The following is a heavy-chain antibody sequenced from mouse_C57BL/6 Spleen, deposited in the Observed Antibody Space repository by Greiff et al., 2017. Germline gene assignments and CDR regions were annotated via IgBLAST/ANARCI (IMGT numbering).Heavy chain of an antibody. CDR3: ARSGGTRYFDY. D-gene: IGHD3-1*01. J-gene: IGHJ2*01. V-gene: IGHV1-50*01. CDR1: GYTFTSYW. Sequence: PGASVKLSCKASGYTFTSYWMQWVKQRPGQGLEWIGEIDPSDSYTNYNQKFKGKATLTVDTSSSTAYMQLSSLTSEDSAVYYCARSGGTRYFDYWGQGTTLTVSS. CDR2: IDPSDSYT.